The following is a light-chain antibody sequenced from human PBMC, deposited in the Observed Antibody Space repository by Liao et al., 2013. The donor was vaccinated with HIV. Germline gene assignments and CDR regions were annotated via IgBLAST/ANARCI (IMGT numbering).Light chain of an antibody. CDR1: KLGDKY. Sequence: SYELTQPPSLSVSPGQTAIFTCSGEKLGDKYTAWYQQKPGQSPILVIYQDTNRPSGIPERFSGSNSGNTATLTISGTQAMDEADYYCQAWDSSTVVFGTGTKVTVL. CDR3: QAWDSSTVV. CDR2: QDT. J-gene: IGLJ1*01. V-gene: IGLV3-1*01.